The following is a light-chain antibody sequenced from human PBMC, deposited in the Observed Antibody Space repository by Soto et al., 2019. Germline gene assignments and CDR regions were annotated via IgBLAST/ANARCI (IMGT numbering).Light chain of an antibody. CDR2: GAS. V-gene: IGKV3-15*01. J-gene: IGKJ1*01. CDR3: QQYNNGWT. CDR1: QSVSSN. Sequence: EKEMKQSPATVSVSPGERATLSCRASQSVSSNLAWYQQKPGQAPRLLIYGASTRATGIPARFSGSGSGTEFTLTISSLQSEDFAVYYCQQYNNGWTFGQGTKVEIK.